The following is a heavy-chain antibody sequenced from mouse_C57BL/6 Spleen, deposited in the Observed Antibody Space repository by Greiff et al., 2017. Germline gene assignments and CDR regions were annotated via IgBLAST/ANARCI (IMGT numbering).Heavy chain of an antibody. CDR1: GYTFTEYT. Sequence: QVQLQQSGAELVKPGASVKLSCTASGYTFTEYTIHWVKQRSGQGLEWIGWFYPGSGSKKYNENLKDKATLTADKSSSTVYMELSRLTSEDAAVYFCARHEDYCGSSNLYYFEYWGQGTTLTVSS. CDR2: FYPGSGSK. V-gene: IGHV1-62-2*01. D-gene: IGHD1-1*01. CDR3: ARHEDYCGSSNLYYFEY. J-gene: IGHJ2*01.